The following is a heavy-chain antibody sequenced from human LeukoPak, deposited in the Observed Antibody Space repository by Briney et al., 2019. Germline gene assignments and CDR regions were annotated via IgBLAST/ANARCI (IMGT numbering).Heavy chain of an antibody. CDR2: IYHSGST. J-gene: IGHJ6*02. V-gene: IGHV4-30-2*01. CDR3: ARDRSAQKYGMDV. CDR1: GGSISSGGYS. Sequence: SQTLSLTCAVSGGSISSGGYSWSWIRQPPGKGLEWIGYIYHSGSTYYNPSFKSRVTISVDRSKNQFSLKLSSVTAADTAVYYCARDRSAQKYGMDVWGQGTTVTVSS.